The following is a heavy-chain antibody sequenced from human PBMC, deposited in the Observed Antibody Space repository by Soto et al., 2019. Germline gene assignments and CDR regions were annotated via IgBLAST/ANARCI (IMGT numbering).Heavy chain of an antibody. D-gene: IGHD5-18*01. CDR3: ARGAAMVNYGMDV. J-gene: IGHJ6*02. CDR1: GGTFSSYT. CDR2: IIPILGIA. Sequence: QVQLVQSGAAVKKPGSSVKVSCKASGGTFSSYTISWVRQAPGQGLEWMGRIIPILGIANYAQKFQGRVTITADKSTSTAYMELSSLRSEDTAVYYCARGAAMVNYGMDVWGQGTTVTVSS. V-gene: IGHV1-69*02.